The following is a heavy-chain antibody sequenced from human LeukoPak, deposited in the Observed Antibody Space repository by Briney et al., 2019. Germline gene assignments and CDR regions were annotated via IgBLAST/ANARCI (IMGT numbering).Heavy chain of an antibody. J-gene: IGHJ4*02. D-gene: IGHD4-17*01. V-gene: IGHV5-51*01. CDR1: GYSFTSYW. CDR2: IYPGDSDT. Sequence: GESLQISCKGSGYSFTSYWIGWVRQMPGKGLEWMGIIYPGDSDTRYSPSFQGQVTISADKSISTAYLQWSSLKASDTAMYYCARQLRSTAWTFDYWGQGTLVTVSS. CDR3: ARQLRSTAWTFDY.